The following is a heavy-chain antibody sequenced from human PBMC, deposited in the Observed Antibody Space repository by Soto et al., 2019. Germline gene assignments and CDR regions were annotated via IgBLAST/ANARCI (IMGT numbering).Heavy chain of an antibody. D-gene: IGHD6-19*01. Sequence: QMQLQESGPGLVKPSETLSLTCAVSSASIISEQRWSWVRQPPGKGLEWIGEIHHSGSTNNNPSLRSRVTMSVDKSKNQFSLNLNSVTAADTAVYYPARSFGWYAIDQWGQGTLVIVSS. CDR3: ARSFGWYAIDQ. V-gene: IGHV4-4*02. CDR2: IHHSGST. J-gene: IGHJ4*02. CDR1: SASIISEQR.